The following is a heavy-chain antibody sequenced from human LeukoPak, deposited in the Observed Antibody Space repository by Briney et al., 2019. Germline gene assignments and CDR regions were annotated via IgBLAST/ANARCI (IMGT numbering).Heavy chain of an antibody. CDR2: IYYSGST. CDR1: GGSISSGGYY. Sequence: SETLSLTCTVSGGSISSGGYYWSWIRQHPGKGLEWIGYIYYSGSTCYNPSLKSRVTISVDTSKNQFSLKLSSVTAADTAVYYCARGPSGSYLVDYWGQGTLVTVSS. D-gene: IGHD1-26*01. J-gene: IGHJ4*02. CDR3: ARGPSGSYLVDY. V-gene: IGHV4-31*03.